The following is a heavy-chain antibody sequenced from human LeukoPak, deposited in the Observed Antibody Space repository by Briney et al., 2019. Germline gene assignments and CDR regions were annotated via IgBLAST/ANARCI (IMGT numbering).Heavy chain of an antibody. V-gene: IGHV3-23*01. CDR1: GFTFSSYA. CDR3: AKEIGAAVYFDY. D-gene: IGHD6-25*01. CDR2: IGGSGGSK. J-gene: IGHJ4*02. Sequence: GGSLRLSCAASGFTFSSYAMSWVRQAPGKGLEGVSAIGGSGGSKNYVDSVKGRFTISRDNSKNTAYLQMNSLRVEDTAVYYCAKEIGAAVYFDYWSQGTLVTVSS.